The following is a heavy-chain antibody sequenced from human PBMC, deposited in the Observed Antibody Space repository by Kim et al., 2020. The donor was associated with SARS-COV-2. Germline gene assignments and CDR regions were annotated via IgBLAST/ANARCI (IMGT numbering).Heavy chain of an antibody. CDR3: ARDNFHTSNNWFDP. V-gene: IGHV4-31*03. D-gene: IGHD3-3*01. Sequence: SETLSLTCTVSGGSISSGGYYWSWIRQHPGKGLEWIGYIYYSGSTYYNPSLKSRVTISVDTSKNQFSLKLSSVTAADTAVYYCARDNFHTSNNWFDPWGQGTLVTVSS. J-gene: IGHJ5*02. CDR2: IYYSGST. CDR1: GGSISSGGYY.